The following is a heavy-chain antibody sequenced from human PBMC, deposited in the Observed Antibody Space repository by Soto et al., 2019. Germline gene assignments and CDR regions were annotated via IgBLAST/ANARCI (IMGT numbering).Heavy chain of an antibody. Sequence: SGPTLVNPTQTLTLTCTLSGISLSTSGVGLGWIRQTPGKALEWLALVYWNDDKHYSPSLKSRLTITKDTSKNQAILTMTNMDPVDTATYYCARGLATLPVFAFDIWGQGTVVTISS. J-gene: IGHJ3*02. V-gene: IGHV2-5*01. CDR1: GISLSTSGVG. CDR3: ARGLATLPVFAFDI. D-gene: IGHD1-1*01. CDR2: VYWNDDK.